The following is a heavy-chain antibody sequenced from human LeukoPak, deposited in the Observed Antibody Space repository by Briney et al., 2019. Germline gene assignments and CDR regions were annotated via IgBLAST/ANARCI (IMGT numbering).Heavy chain of an antibody. D-gene: IGHD1-26*01. CDR3: VRWWDPEGAQYYYMDV. CDR1: GRSITGQY. Sequence: SDTLSLTCAVSGRSITGQYWSWVRPSPGKGLEWIGYIHSIGATSYNPSLKSRVTISLDTPKKQFSLRLHSVTAADTAVYYCVRWWDPEGAQYYYMDVWGKGTTVSVSS. CDR2: IHSIGAT. V-gene: IGHV4-4*08. J-gene: IGHJ6*03.